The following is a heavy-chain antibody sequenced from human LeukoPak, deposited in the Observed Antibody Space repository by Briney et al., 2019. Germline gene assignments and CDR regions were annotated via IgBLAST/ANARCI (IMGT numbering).Heavy chain of an antibody. Sequence: SETLSLTCTVSGGSISSYYWSWVRQPAGKGLEWIGRFYISGSTNYNPSLKSRVTMSVDTSKNQFSLKLSSVTAADTAVYYCARDPYQDAFDIWGQGTLVTVSS. D-gene: IGHD2-2*01. J-gene: IGHJ3*02. CDR2: FYISGST. CDR1: GGSISSYY. CDR3: ARDPYQDAFDI. V-gene: IGHV4-4*07.